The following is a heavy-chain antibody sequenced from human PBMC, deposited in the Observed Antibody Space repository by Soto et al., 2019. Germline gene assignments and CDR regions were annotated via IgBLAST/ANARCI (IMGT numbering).Heavy chain of an antibody. J-gene: IGHJ6*03. CDR2: IVVGSGNT. CDR1: GFTLTSSA. CDR3: AAGPTVTTFAPGSDFYMDV. D-gene: IGHD4-17*01. V-gene: IGHV1-58*02. Sequence: SVKVSCKASGFTLTSSAMQWVRQARGQRLEWIGWIVVGSGNTNYAQKFQERVTITRDMSTSTAYMELSSLRSEDTAVYYCAAGPTVTTFAPGSDFYMDVWGKGTTVTV.